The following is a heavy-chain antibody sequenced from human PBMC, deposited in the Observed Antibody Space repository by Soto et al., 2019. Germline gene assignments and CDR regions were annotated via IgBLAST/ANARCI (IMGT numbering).Heavy chain of an antibody. CDR1: GATFMSYA. CDR3: ARDRDHSSSGTYYGMDV. CDR2: IIPIFGTA. V-gene: IGHV1-69*06. J-gene: IGHJ6*02. Sequence: SVKGSLRASGATFMSYAVSLVRQGPGQGLEWMGGIIPIFGTANYAQKFQGRVTITADKSTSTAYMELSSLRSEDTAVYYCARDRDHSSSGTYYGMDVWGQGPTVTVSS. D-gene: IGHD6-13*01.